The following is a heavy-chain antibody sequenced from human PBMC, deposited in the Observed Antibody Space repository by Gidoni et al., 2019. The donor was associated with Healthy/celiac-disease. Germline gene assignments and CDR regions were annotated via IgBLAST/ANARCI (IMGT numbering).Heavy chain of an antibody. CDR1: GGPLSSYY. CDR2: IYYSGST. V-gene: IGHV4-59*01. Sequence: QVQLQESGPGLVKPSETLSLTCTVSGGPLSSYYWSWIRQPPGKGLEWIGYIYYSGSTNYNPSLKSRVTISVDTSKNQFSLKLSSVTAADTAVYYCARALGRARVVGVDYWGQGTLVTVSS. J-gene: IGHJ4*02. D-gene: IGHD2-15*01. CDR3: ARALGRARVVGVDY.